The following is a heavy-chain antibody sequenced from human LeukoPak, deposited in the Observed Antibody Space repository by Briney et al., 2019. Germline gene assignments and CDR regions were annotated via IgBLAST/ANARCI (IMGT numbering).Heavy chain of an antibody. CDR3: ARDGRWNYFDY. D-gene: IGHD1-26*01. CDR1: GFTVSSNY. Sequence: PGGSLILSCAASGFTVSSNYVSWVRQAPGKGLEWVSVIYSDGSTYYADSVKGRFTISRDNSKNTLYLQINSLRVEDTAVYYCARDGRWNYFDYWGQGTLVTVSS. V-gene: IGHV3-53*01. J-gene: IGHJ4*02. CDR2: IYSDGST.